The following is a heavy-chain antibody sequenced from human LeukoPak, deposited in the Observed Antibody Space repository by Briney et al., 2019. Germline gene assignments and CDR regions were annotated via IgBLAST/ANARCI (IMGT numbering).Heavy chain of an antibody. J-gene: IGHJ4*02. CDR2: IYYSGST. CDR1: GGSISSYY. D-gene: IGHD3-22*01. V-gene: IGHV4-59*01. CDR3: ARVEGTYYYDSSGYFPIVYFDY. Sequence: SETLSLTCTVSGGSISSYYWSWIRQPPGKGLEWIGYIYYSGSTNYNPSLKSRVTISVDTSKNQSSLKLSSVTAADTAVYYCARVEGTYYYDSSGYFPIVYFDYWGQGTLVTVSS.